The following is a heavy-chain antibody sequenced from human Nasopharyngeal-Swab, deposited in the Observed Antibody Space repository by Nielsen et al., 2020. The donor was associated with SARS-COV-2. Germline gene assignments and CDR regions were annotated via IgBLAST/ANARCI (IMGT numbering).Heavy chain of an antibody. CDR2: INPNSGDT. CDR1: GYTFTGYY. CDR3: ARVLYSSGGWFDP. J-gene: IGHJ5*02. Sequence: ASVKVSCKASGYTFTGYYMHWVRQAPGQGLEWMGRINPNSGDTNYAQKFQGRVTMTRDTSISTAYMELSRLRSDDTAVYYCARVLYSSGGWFDPWGQGTLVTVSS. V-gene: IGHV1-2*06. D-gene: IGHD6-19*01.